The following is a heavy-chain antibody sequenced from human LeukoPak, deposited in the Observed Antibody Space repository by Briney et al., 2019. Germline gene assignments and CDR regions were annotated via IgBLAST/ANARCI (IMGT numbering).Heavy chain of an antibody. CDR3: ATDTITMVRGVIMRNFDY. Sequence: ASVKVSCKVSGYTLTELSMHWVRQAPGKGLEWMGGFDPEDGETIYAQKFQGRVTMTEDTSTDTAYMELSSLRSEDTAVYYCATDTITMVRGVIMRNFDYWGQGTLVTVSS. J-gene: IGHJ4*02. D-gene: IGHD3-10*01. CDR2: FDPEDGET. CDR1: GYTLTELS. V-gene: IGHV1-24*01.